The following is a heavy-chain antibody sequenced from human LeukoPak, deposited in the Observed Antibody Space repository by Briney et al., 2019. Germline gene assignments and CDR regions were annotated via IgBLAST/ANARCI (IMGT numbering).Heavy chain of an antibody. Sequence: SQTLSLTCAVSGGSISSGGYYWSWIRQPPGKGLEWIGETNHSGSTNYNPSLKSRVTISVDTSKNQFSLKLSSVTAADTAVYYCARRYRYYFDYWGQGTLVTVSS. CDR1: GGSISSGGYY. CDR3: ARRYRYYFDY. J-gene: IGHJ4*02. CDR2: TNHSGST. V-gene: IGHV4-30-2*01. D-gene: IGHD1-14*01.